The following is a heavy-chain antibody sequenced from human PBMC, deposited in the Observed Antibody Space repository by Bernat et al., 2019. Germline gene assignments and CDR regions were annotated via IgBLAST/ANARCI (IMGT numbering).Heavy chain of an antibody. D-gene: IGHD6-13*01. V-gene: IGHV3-23*01. CDR3: AKGLASSWPGSDC. J-gene: IGHJ4*02. Sequence: EVQLLESGGGLVQPGGSLRLFCTASGFTFSTYAMTWVRQAPGKGLEWVSTITDRGGGPYYADSVKGRFTISRDNFKSTLYLQMNSLRAEDTALYYCAKGLASSWPGSDCWGQGTLVTVSS. CDR1: GFTFSTYA. CDR2: ITDRGGGP.